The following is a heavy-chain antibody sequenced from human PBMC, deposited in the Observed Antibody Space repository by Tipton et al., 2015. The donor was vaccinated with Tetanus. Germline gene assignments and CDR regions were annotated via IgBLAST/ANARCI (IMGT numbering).Heavy chain of an antibody. CDR1: GGSISSGDYY. CDR3: ARERGFGSGA. Sequence: LRLSCTVSGGSISSGDYYWSWIRQPPGKGLEWIGYIYYSGSTYYNPSLKSRVTISVDTSKNQFSLKLNSVTAADTAVYYCARERGFGSGAWGQGTLIAVSS. J-gene: IGHJ4*02. D-gene: IGHD3-10*01. V-gene: IGHV4-30-4*01. CDR2: IYYSGST.